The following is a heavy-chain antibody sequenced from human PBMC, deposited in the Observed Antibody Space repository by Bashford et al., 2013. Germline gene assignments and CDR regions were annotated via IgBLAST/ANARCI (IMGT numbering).Heavy chain of an antibody. D-gene: IGHD3-9*01. CDR3: ARGSYYDILTGYYIRWFDP. Sequence: ASVKVSCKASGGTFSNYGINWVRQAPGQGLEWMGWINPNSGGTNYAQKFQGRVTMTRDTSISTAYMELSRLRSDDTAVYYCARGSYYDILTGYYIRWFDPWGQGTLVTVSS. CDR2: INPNSGGT. V-gene: IGHV1-2*02. CDR1: GGTFSNYG. J-gene: IGHJ5*02.